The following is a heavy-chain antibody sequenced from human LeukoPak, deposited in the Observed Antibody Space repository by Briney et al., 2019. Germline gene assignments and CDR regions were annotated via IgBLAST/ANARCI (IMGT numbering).Heavy chain of an antibody. CDR2: ISGSGGST. Sequence: GGSLRLSCAASGFTFTNHWMSWVRQAPGKGLEWVSAISGSGGSTYYADSVKGRFTISRDNSKNTLYLQMNSLRAEDTAVYYCAKPRVPAAMYNWFDPWGQGTLVTVSS. CDR1: GFTFTNHW. V-gene: IGHV3-23*01. J-gene: IGHJ5*02. CDR3: AKPRVPAAMYNWFDP. D-gene: IGHD2-2*01.